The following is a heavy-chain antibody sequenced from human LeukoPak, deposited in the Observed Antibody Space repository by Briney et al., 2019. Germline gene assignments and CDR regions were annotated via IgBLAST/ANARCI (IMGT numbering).Heavy chain of an antibody. CDR3: ARRTTTVAYYYGMDV. CDR2: ISAYNGNT. V-gene: IGHV1-18*01. J-gene: IGHJ6*02. CDR1: GYTFTSYG. D-gene: IGHD4-23*01. Sequence: ASVKVSCKASGYTFTSYGISWVRQAPGQGLEWMGWISAYNGNTNYAQRLQGRVTMTTDTSTSTAYMELRSLRSDDTAVYYCARRTTTVAYYYGMDVWGQGTTVTVSS.